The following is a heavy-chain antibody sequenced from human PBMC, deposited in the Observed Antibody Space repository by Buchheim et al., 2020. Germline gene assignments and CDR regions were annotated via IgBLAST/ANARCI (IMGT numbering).Heavy chain of an antibody. CDR2: ISSSGSTI. CDR3: ARERGDYNYDSSGYYFVNDY. D-gene: IGHD3-22*01. J-gene: IGHJ4*02. CDR1: GFTFSSYE. V-gene: IGHV3-48*03. Sequence: DVQLVESGGGLVQPGGSLRLSCAASGFTFSSYEMNWVRQAPGKGLEWVSYISSSGSTIFYSGSVNVRFTISSDNAKNSLYLRMDRLRAEDTAVYYCARERGDYNYDSSGYYFVNDYWGQGTL.